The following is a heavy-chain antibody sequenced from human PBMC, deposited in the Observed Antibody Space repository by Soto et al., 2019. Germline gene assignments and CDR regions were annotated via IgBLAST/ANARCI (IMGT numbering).Heavy chain of an antibody. CDR1: GGPFSSYA. CDR2: IIPIFGTA. D-gene: IGHD6-13*01. CDR3: ASPRSIAAAAPFDY. Sequence: SVKVSCKASGGPFSSYAISWVRQAPGQGLEWMGGIIPIFGTANYAQKFQGRVTITADQSTSTAYMELSSLRSEDTAVYYCASPRSIAAAAPFDYLGQGTLVTVSS. V-gene: IGHV1-69*13. J-gene: IGHJ4*02.